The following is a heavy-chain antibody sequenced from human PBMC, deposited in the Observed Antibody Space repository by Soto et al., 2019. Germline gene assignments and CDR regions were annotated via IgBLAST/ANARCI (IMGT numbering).Heavy chain of an antibody. CDR1: GFPFSSYA. Sequence: QVQLVESGGGVVQPGRSLRLSCGASGFPFSSYAMHWVRQAPGKGLEWVAVISYDGSSKYYADSVKGRFTISRDSSKQTLYLKMNSLRAEDTAVYYCARDRRVTFGGEVMDVWGQGTAVTVSS. CDR2: ISYDGSSK. J-gene: IGHJ6*02. CDR3: ARDRRVTFGGEVMDV. D-gene: IGHD3-16*01. V-gene: IGHV3-30-3*01.